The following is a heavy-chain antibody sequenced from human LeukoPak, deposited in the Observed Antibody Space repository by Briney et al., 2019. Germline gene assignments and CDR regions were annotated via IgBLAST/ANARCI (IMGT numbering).Heavy chain of an antibody. D-gene: IGHD6-13*01. CDR1: GYTFTGYY. CDR3: ARGRAAAGLFDY. J-gene: IGHJ4*02. V-gene: IGHV1-2*06. Sequence: SVKVSCKASGYTFTGYYMHCVRQAPGQGLEWMGRINPNSGGTNYAQKFQGRVTMTRDTSISTAYMELSRLRSDDTAVYYCARGRAAAGLFDYWGQGTLVTVSS. CDR2: INPNSGGT.